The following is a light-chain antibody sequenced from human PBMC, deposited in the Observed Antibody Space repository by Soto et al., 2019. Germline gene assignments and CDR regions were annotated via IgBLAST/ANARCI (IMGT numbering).Light chain of an antibody. CDR3: QEYGSSRT. CDR2: GAS. CDR1: QSVNSNY. Sequence: EILLTQSPDTLSLSPGERATLSCRASQSVNSNYLAWYQQRPGQAPRLLIYGASSRATGIPDRFSGSGSGTDFTLTISRLEPEDFAVYYCQEYGSSRTFGQGTRWIS. J-gene: IGKJ1*01. V-gene: IGKV3-20*01.